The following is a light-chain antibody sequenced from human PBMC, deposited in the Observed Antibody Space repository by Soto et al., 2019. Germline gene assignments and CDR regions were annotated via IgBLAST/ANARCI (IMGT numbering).Light chain of an antibody. J-gene: IGLJ3*02. CDR2: EVT. CDR3: CSYAGSTTWV. CDR1: SSDIGTYNL. V-gene: IGLV2-23*02. Sequence: QSALTQPASVSGSPGQSITISCTGTSSDIGTYNLVSWYQQHPGKAPKLMMYEVTKRPSGVSNRVSASKSDNTASLTISGLQAEYEADYYCCSYAGSTTWVFGGGTKLTVL.